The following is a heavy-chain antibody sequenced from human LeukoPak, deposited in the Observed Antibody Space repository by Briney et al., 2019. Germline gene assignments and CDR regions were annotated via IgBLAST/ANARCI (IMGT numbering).Heavy chain of an antibody. CDR1: GYTFTSYG. J-gene: IGHJ4*02. CDR3: ARDWEMNTVTYFDY. V-gene: IGHV1-18*01. Sequence: ASVKVSCKASGYTFTSYGISWVRQAPGQGREWMGWISAYNGNTNYARKLQGRVTLAIDTSTSTAYMELRSLGSDDTAVYYCARDWEMNTVTYFDYWGQGAVVTVSS. D-gene: IGHD4-17*01. CDR2: ISAYNGNT.